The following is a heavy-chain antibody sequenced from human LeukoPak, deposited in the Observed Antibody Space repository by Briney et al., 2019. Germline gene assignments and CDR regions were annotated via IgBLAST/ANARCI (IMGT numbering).Heavy chain of an antibody. J-gene: IGHJ4*02. CDR2: VSSSSSYI. CDR3: ARDSPHYGGNSVPHGDFDY. Sequence: GGSLRLSCAASGFTFSSYSMNWVRQAPGKGLEWVSSVSSSSSYIYYADSVKGRFTISRDNAKNSLYLQMNSLRAEDTAVYYCARDSPHYGGNSVPHGDFDYWGQGTLVTVSS. CDR1: GFTFSSYS. D-gene: IGHD4-23*01. V-gene: IGHV3-21*01.